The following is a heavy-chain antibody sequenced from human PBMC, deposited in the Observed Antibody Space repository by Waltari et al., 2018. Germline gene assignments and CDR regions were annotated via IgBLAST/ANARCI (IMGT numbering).Heavy chain of an antibody. J-gene: IGHJ4*02. Sequence: QIQLVQSGAEVKKPGASVKVSGKASGYDFSAYGISWVRQAPGQGLEWMGWIISYNGDKNYAQKFQGRVSLTTDTSTNIAYMDLRSLRSDDTAVYYCARGAKVRTRGFEYWGQGTLVTVSS. CDR1: GYDFSAYG. CDR3: ARGAKVRTRGFEY. CDR2: IISYNGDK. V-gene: IGHV1-18*01. D-gene: IGHD3-16*01.